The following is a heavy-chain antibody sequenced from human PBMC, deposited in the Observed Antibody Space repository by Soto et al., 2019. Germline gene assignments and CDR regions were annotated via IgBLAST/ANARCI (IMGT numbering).Heavy chain of an antibody. CDR2: ISSSSSTI. V-gene: IGHV3-48*01. CDR1: GFTFSTYS. J-gene: IGHJ4*02. CDR3: ARAAPFLTATFDY. Sequence: GGSLRLSCAASGFTFSTYSMNWVRQAPGKGLEWVSYISSSSSTIFYTDSVKGRFTVSRDNAKNSLYLQMNSLRAEDTAVYYCARAAPFLTATFDYWGQGTLVTVSS. D-gene: IGHD1-20*01.